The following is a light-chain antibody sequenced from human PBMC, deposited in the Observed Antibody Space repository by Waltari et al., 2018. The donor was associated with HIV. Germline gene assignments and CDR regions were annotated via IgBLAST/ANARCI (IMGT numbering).Light chain of an antibody. V-gene: IGLV3-1*01. CDR2: EDN. CDR1: HLGRKS. J-gene: IGLJ2*01. CDR3: QAWDSSPPVL. Sequence: SYDLTQPPSLSVSPGPAAIITCSGAHLGRKSVLWYMQKPGQSAILVIYEDNKRPSGIPERFSGSNSGHTATLTISGTQPTDEADYYCQAWDSSPPVLFGGGTKLTV.